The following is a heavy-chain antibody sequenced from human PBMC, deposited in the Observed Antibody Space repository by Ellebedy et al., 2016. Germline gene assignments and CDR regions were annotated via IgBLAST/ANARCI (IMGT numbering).Heavy chain of an antibody. CDR3: ARKTYYYDSSGYYVDYFDY. CDR2: ISAYNGNT. J-gene: IGHJ4*02. CDR1: GYTFTSYG. D-gene: IGHD3-22*01. Sequence: ASVKVSCXASGYTFTSYGISWVRQAPGQGLEWMGWISAYNGNTNYAQKLQGRVTMTTDTSTSTAYMELRSLRSDDTAVYYCARKTYYYDSSGYYVDYFDYWGQGTLVTVSS. V-gene: IGHV1-18*01.